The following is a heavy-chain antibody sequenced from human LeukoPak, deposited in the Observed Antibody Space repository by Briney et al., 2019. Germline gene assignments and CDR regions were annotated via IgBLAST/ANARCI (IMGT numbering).Heavy chain of an antibody. CDR3: ARREGDYGGDSYYFDY. J-gene: IGHJ4*02. V-gene: IGHV5-51*01. CDR1: GYSFTSYW. CDR2: IYPGDSDT. Sequence: KHGESLKISCKGSGYSFTSYWIGWVRQMPGKGLEWMGIIYPGDSDTRYSPTFQGQVTISADKSISTAYLQWSSLKASDTAMYYCARREGDYGGDSYYFDYWGQGTLVTVSS. D-gene: IGHD4-23*01.